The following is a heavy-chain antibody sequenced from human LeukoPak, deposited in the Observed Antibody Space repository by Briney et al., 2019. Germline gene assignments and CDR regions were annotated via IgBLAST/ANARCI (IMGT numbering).Heavy chain of an antibody. CDR1: GGSISSYY. CDR3: ARSEYSNYGYFDF. V-gene: IGHV4-59*04. Sequence: SETLSLTCTVSGGSISSYYWSWIRQPPGKGLEWIGYIYYVGDTYYKPSLESRVTMSVDTSKNQFSMMLTSVTAADSAVYYCARSEYSNYGYFDFWGQGTLVTVSS. J-gene: IGHJ4*02. CDR2: IYYVGDT. D-gene: IGHD4-11*01.